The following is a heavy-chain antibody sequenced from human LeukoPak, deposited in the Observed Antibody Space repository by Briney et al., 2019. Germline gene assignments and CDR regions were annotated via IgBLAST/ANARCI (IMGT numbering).Heavy chain of an antibody. CDR1: GFTVSTYF. Sequence: GGSLRLSCAASGFTVSTYFMSWVRQAPGKGLEWVSVIYTDGSTYYPDSVRGRFTISRDNSKNTLYLQMNSLRADDTAVYFCAGGSLEWHYEHWGQGTLVAVSS. D-gene: IGHD3-22*01. J-gene: IGHJ4*02. CDR2: IYTDGST. V-gene: IGHV3-53*01. CDR3: AGGSLEWHYEH.